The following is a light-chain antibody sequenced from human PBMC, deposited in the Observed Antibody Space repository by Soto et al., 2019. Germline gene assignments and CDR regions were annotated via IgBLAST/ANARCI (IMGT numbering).Light chain of an antibody. CDR1: QTTSNTY. CDR3: QSYGRTVFT. V-gene: IGKV3-20*01. Sequence: EIVLTQSPGTLSLSPGEGATLSCRASQTTSNTYLAWYQQKPGQAPRLLIYGASSRATGIPDRFSGSGSGTDFTLTISGLEPEDFAVYYCQSYGRTVFTFGPGTKVDIK. J-gene: IGKJ3*01. CDR2: GAS.